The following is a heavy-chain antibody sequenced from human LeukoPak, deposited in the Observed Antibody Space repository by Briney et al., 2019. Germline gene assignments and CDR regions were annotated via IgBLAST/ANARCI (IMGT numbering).Heavy chain of an antibody. CDR2: IYYSGNT. CDR1: GGSFSGYY. CDR3: ARDSGHCSGCICYILIDP. D-gene: IGHD2-15*01. V-gene: IGHV4-34*01. Sequence: SETLSLTCAVYGGSFSGYYWSWIRQPPGKGLEWVGSIYYSGNTYYNASLKSQVSISIDTYKNQFSLKLSSVTAADTAVYYCARDSGHCSGCICYILIDPWGQGTLVTVSS. J-gene: IGHJ5*02.